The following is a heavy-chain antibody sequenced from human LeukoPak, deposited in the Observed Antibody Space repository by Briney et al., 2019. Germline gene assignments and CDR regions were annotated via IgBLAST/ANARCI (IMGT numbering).Heavy chain of an antibody. CDR3: ANPTVVTLGKDAFDI. Sequence: GGSLRLSCAASGFTFSSYGMHWVRQAPGKGLEWVAVISYDGSNKYYADSVKGRFTLSGDNSKNTLYLQMNSLRAEDTAVYYCANPTVVTLGKDAFDIWGQGTMVTVSS. V-gene: IGHV3-30*18. CDR1: GFTFSSYG. D-gene: IGHD4-23*01. J-gene: IGHJ3*02. CDR2: ISYDGSNK.